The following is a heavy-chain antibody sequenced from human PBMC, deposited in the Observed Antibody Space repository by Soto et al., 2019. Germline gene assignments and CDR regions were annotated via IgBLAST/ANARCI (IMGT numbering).Heavy chain of an antibody. J-gene: IGHJ6*02. V-gene: IGHV1-69*02. D-gene: IGHD2-2*01. CDR3: AREGISTSSARFHYGMDV. CDR1: GGTFSSYT. CDR2: IIPILGIA. Sequence: GASVKVSCKASGGTFSSYTISWVRQAPGQGLEWMGRIIPILGIANYAQKFQGRVTITADKSTSTAYMELSSLRSDDTAVYYCAREGISTSSARFHYGMDVWGQGTTVTVSS.